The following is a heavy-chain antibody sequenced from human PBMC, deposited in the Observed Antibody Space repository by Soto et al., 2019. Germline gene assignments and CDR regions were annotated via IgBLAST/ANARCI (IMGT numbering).Heavy chain of an antibody. CDR2: ISGSGGST. J-gene: IGHJ6*02. CDR1: GFTFSSYA. V-gene: IGHV3-23*01. CDR3: AIDDYYDSSGYYSFYYYGMDV. Sequence: SLRLSCAASGFTFSSYAMSWVRQAPGKGLEWVSAISGSGGSTYYADSVKGRFTISRDNSKNTLYLQMNSLRAEDTAVYYCAIDDYYDSSGYYSFYYYGMDVWGQGTTVTVSS. D-gene: IGHD3-22*01.